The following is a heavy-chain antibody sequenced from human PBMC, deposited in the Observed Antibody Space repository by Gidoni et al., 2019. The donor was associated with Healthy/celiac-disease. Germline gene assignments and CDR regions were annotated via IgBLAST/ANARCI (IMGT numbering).Heavy chain of an antibody. J-gene: IGHJ4*02. CDR3: AREEGGYSSSWYNY. D-gene: IGHD6-13*01. Sequence: QVQLQESGPGLVKPSETLSLTCTVSGGSISSYYWSWIRQPPGKGLEWIGYIYYSVSTNCNPSLKSRVTISVDTSKNQFSLKLSSVTAADTAVYYCAREEGGYSSSWYNYWGQGTLVTVSS. CDR1: GGSISSYY. V-gene: IGHV4-59*01. CDR2: IYYSVST.